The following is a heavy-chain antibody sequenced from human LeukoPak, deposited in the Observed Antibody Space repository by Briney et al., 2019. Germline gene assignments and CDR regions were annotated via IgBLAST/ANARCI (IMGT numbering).Heavy chain of an antibody. Sequence: PGGSLRLSCAASGFIFTNYFMSWVRQAPGKGLEWVASIKHDGSEKYYVDSVRGRFTISRDNTMNSLYLQLSSLRAEDTAVYYCVTDSGWRTSSYYQYYFEFWGRGTLV. CDR1: GFIFTNYF. CDR2: IKHDGSEK. J-gene: IGHJ4*02. D-gene: IGHD3-3*01. V-gene: IGHV3-7*01. CDR3: VTDSGWRTSSYYQYYFEF.